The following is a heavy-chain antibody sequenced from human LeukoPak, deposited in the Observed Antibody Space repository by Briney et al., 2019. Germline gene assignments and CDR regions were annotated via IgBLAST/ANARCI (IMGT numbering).Heavy chain of an antibody. CDR3: ARIAAAGNDY. V-gene: IGHV3-21*01. CDR2: ISSSSSYI. Sequence: SGGSLRLSCAASGFTFSSYSMNWVRQAPGKGLEWVSSISSSSSYIYYADSVKGRFTISRDNAKNSLYLQMNSLRAEDTAVYYCARIAAAGNDYWGQGTLVTVSS. J-gene: IGHJ4*02. CDR1: GFTFSSYS. D-gene: IGHD6-13*01.